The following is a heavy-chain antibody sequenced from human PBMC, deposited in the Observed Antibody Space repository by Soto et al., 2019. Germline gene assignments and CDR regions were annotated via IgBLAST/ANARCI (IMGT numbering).Heavy chain of an antibody. Sequence: PGGSLRLSCAASGFTFSSYGMHWVRQAPGKGLEWVAVISYDGSNKYYADSVKGRFTISRDNSKNTLYLQMNSLRAEDTAVYYCAKDGYCSGGSCYSLDYWGQGTLVTVSS. D-gene: IGHD2-15*01. CDR3: AKDGYCSGGSCYSLDY. CDR1: GFTFSSYG. J-gene: IGHJ4*02. CDR2: ISYDGSNK. V-gene: IGHV3-30*18.